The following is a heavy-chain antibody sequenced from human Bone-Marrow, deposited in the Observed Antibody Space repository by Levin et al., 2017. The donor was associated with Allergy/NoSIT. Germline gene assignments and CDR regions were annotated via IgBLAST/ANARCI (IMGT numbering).Heavy chain of an antibody. CDR2: ISYDGSFT. J-gene: IGHJ5*02. CDR3: AKSPTLTGYYEWFDP. CDR1: GFSFRSYG. V-gene: IGHV3-30*18. Sequence: GGSLRLSCAASGFSFRSYGMHWVRQAPGKGLEWVGLISYDGSFTFYGDSVKGRFTISRDNSNNTLFLQMDSLRAEDTAIYYCAKSPTLTGYYEWFDPWGQGALVTVSS. D-gene: IGHD3-9*01.